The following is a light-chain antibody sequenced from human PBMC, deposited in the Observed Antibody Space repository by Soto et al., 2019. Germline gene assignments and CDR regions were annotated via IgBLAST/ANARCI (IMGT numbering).Light chain of an antibody. J-gene: IGLJ1*01. CDR3: SSYTSSSTLYV. CDR2: EVS. CDR1: SSDVGGYNY. V-gene: IGLV2-14*01. Sequence: QSSLTHPASVSGSPGQSITISCTGTSSDVGGYNYVSWYQHHPGKAPKLMIYEVSNRPSGVSTRFSGSKSGNTASLTISGLQAEDEADYYRSSYTSSSTLYVFGTGTKVTVL.